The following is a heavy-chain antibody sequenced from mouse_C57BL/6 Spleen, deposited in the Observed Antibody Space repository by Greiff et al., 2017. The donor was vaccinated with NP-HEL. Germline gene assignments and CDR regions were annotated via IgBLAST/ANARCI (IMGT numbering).Heavy chain of an antibody. CDR1: GYSITSGYY. Sequence: EVQLQQSGPGLVKPSQSLSLTCSVTGYSITSGYYWNWIRQFPGNKLEWMGYISYDGSNNYKPSLKNRISITRDTSKNQFFLKLNSVTTEDTATYYCAREDDGYHAMDYWGQGTSVTVSS. CDR3: AREDDGYHAMDY. J-gene: IGHJ4*01. D-gene: IGHD2-3*01. CDR2: ISYDGSN. V-gene: IGHV3-6*01.